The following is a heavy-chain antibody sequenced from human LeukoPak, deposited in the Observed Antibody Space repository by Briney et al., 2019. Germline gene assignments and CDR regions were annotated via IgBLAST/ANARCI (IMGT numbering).Heavy chain of an antibody. CDR1: GFTFSSYS. J-gene: IGHJ4*02. V-gene: IGHV3-21*01. CDR3: ARDQRDYYDSSGQPGDFDY. CDR2: ISSSSSYI. Sequence: PGGSLRLSCAASGFTFSSYSMNWVRQAPGKGLEWVSSISSSSSYIYYADSVKDRFTISRDNAKNPLYLQMNSLRAEDTAVYYCARDQRDYYDSSGQPGDFDYWGQGTLVTVSS. D-gene: IGHD3-22*01.